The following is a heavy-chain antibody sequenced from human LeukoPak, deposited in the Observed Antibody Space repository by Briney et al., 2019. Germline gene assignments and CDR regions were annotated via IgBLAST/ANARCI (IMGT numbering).Heavy chain of an antibody. J-gene: IGHJ5*02. D-gene: IGHD4-23*01. V-gene: IGHV4-59*11. CDR2: IYYSGST. CDR3: AREVYGGNANWFDP. CDR1: GGSISSHY. Sequence: PSETLSLTYTVSGGSISSHYWSWIRQPPGKGLEWIGYIYYSGSTNYNPSLKSRVTISVDTSKNQFSLKPSSVTAADTAVYYCAREVYGGNANWFDPWGQGTLVTVSS.